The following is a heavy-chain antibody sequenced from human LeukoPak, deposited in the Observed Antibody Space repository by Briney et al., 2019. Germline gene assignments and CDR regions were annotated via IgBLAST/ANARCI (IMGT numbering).Heavy chain of an antibody. Sequence: ASVKVSCKASGYTFTSYYMHWVRQAPGQGLEWMGIINPSGGSTSYAQKFQGRVTMTRDTSTSTVYMELSSLRSEDTAVYYCARDYYYYGSGSYSVDTFDYYYYGMDVWGQGTTVTVSS. V-gene: IGHV1-46*01. CDR3: ARDYYYYGSGSYSVDTFDYYYYGMDV. D-gene: IGHD3-10*01. CDR2: INPSGGST. CDR1: GYTFTSYY. J-gene: IGHJ6*02.